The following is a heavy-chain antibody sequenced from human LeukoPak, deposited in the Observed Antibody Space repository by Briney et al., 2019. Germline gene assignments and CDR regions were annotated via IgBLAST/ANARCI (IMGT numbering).Heavy chain of an antibody. J-gene: IGHJ4*02. CDR1: GCSISSGGCY. V-gene: IGHV4-31*03. CDR2: IYYSGST. CDR3: ARDNWNSDY. Sequence: SETLSLTCTVSGCSISSGGCYWSWIRQNPGTCLEWIGYIYYSGSTYYNPSLKSRVTISVDTSKNQFSLKLSSVTAADTAVYYCARDNWNSDYWGQGTLVTVSS. D-gene: IGHD1-20*01.